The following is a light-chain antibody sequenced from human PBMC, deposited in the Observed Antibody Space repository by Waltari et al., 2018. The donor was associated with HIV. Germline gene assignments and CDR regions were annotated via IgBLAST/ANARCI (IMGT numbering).Light chain of an antibody. V-gene: IGKV3-20*01. CDR2: GAS. CDR1: QSVSSSY. Sequence: EIVLTQSPGTLSFSPGERAPLSCRASQSVSSSYLAWYQQKPGQAPRLLIYGASSRATGIPDRFSGSGSGTDFTLTISRLEPEDFAVYYCQQYGSSAVTFGQGTKVEIK. J-gene: IGKJ1*01. CDR3: QQYGSSAVT.